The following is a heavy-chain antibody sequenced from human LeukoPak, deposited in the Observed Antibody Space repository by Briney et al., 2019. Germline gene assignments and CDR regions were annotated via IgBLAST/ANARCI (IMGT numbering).Heavy chain of an antibody. V-gene: IGHV1-2*02. J-gene: IGHJ4*02. CDR2: INPNSGGT. D-gene: IGHD2-2*01. Sequence: ASVKVSCKASGGTFTGYYMHWVRQAPGQGLEWMGWINPNSGGTNYAQKFQGRVTMTRDTSISTAYMELSRLRSDDTAVYYCAGHIVVVPAAISEPLDYWGQGTLVTVSS. CDR3: AGHIVVVPAAISEPLDY. CDR1: GGTFTGYY.